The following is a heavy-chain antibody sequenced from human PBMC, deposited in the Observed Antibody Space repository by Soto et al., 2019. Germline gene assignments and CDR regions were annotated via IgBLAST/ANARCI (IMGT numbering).Heavy chain of an antibody. V-gene: IGHV4-4*02. J-gene: IGHJ3*02. CDR2: IYHSGST. D-gene: IGHD3-22*01. CDR1: GGSISSSNW. Sequence: SETLSLTCAVSGGSISSSNWWSWVRQPPGKGLEWFGEIYHSGSTNYNPSLKRRVTTSVDKSKNQFSLKLSSVTAADTAVYYCARTYYYDSSGRPRSAFDIWGQGTMVTVSS. CDR3: ARTYYYDSSGRPRSAFDI.